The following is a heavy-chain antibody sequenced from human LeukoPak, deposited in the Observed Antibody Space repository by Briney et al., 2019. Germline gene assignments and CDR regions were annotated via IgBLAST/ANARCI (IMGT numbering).Heavy chain of an antibody. J-gene: IGHJ4*02. Sequence: GASVKVSCKASGYTFTNYYMHWVRQAPGQGLEWVGIINPSGGSTSYAQKFQGSVTMTRNTSTTTVYMEVNSLRSEDTVVFYCARDKDSSGHFDYWGQGTLVTVSS. CDR3: ARDKDSSGHFDY. CDR2: INPSGGST. D-gene: IGHD3-22*01. CDR1: GYTFTNYY. V-gene: IGHV1-46*01.